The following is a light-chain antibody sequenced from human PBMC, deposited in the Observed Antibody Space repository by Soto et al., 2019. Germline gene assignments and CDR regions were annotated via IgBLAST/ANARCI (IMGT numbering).Light chain of an antibody. J-gene: IGLJ7*01. CDR2: EVT. CDR1: SSDVGAYNY. V-gene: IGLV2-8*01. CDR3: SSFASSNTWV. Sequence: QSALTQPPSASGSPGQSVTISCTGTSSDVGAYNYVSWYQQHAGKAPKLVIYEVTKRPSGVPDRFSGSKSANTASLTVSGLQAEDEADYYCSSFASSNTWVFGGGTQLTLI.